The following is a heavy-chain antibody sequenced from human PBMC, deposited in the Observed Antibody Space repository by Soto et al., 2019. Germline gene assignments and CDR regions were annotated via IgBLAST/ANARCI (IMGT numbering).Heavy chain of an antibody. D-gene: IGHD1-7*01. CDR1: GFTFSSYS. CDR2: ISSSSSYI. J-gene: IGHJ4*02. CDR3: ARDPYNWNYLDLFDY. V-gene: IGHV3-21*01. Sequence: EVQLVESGGGLVKPGGSLRLSCAASGFTFSSYSMNWVRQAPGKGLEWVSSISSSSSYIYYADSVKGRFTISRDNAKNSLYLQMNSLRAEDTAVYYCARDPYNWNYLDLFDYWGQGTLVTVSS.